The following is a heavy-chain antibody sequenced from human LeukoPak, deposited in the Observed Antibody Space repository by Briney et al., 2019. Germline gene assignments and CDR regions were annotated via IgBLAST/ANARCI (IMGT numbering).Heavy chain of an antibody. CDR2: IRYDGSNK. CDR3: AKDRVVSREPAAFDV. CDR1: GFTFSSYG. V-gene: IGHV3-30*02. Sequence: GGCLRLSCAASGFTFSSYGMHWVRQAPGKGLEWVAFIRYDGSNKYYADSVKGRFTISRDNSKNTVHLQMNSLRAEDTAVYYCAKDRVVSREPAAFDVWGQGIMVTVSS. D-gene: IGHD2-15*01. J-gene: IGHJ3*01.